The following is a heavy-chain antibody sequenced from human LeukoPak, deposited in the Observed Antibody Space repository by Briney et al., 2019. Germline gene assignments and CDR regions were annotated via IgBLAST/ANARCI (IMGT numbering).Heavy chain of an antibody. Sequence: GGSLRLSCAASGFTFRTYAMHWVRQAPGKGLEWVAVISVDGSNKYYADSVKGRFTISRDNSKNTLYMQMNSLRAEDTAVYYCARYHDYGDYQRWFDPWGQGTLVTVSS. V-gene: IGHV3-30*04. CDR3: ARYHDYGDYQRWFDP. J-gene: IGHJ5*01. CDR1: GFTFRTYA. D-gene: IGHD4-17*01. CDR2: ISVDGSNK.